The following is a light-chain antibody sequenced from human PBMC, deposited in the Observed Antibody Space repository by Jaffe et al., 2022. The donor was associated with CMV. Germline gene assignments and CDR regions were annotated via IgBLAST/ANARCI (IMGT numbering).Light chain of an antibody. CDR3: QQRWD. CDR2: DAS. CDR1: QSVSSY. V-gene: IGKV3-11*01. Sequence: EIVLTQSPATLSLSPGERATLSCRASQSVSSYLAWYQQKPGQAPRLLIYDASNRATGIPARFSGSGSGTDFTLTISSLEPEDFAVYYCQQRWDFGPGTKVDIK. J-gene: IGKJ3*01.